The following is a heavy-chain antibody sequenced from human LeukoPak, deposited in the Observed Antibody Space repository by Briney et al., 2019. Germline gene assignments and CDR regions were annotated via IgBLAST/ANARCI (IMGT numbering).Heavy chain of an antibody. CDR3: ARDYLYAFDY. V-gene: IGHV3-23*01. J-gene: IGHJ4*02. CDR1: GFTFSTNA. CDR2: IGSDGRA. D-gene: IGHD2-2*01. Sequence: GGSLRLSCAASGFTFSTNAMNWVRQAPGKGLEWVSGIGSDGRAFYTDSVKGRFTISRDNAKNALYLQMNSLRAEDTAVYFCARDYLYAFDYWGQGTLVTVSS.